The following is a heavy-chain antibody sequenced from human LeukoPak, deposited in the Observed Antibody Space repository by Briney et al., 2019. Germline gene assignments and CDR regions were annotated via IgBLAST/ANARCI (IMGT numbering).Heavy chain of an antibody. D-gene: IGHD6-6*01. Sequence: PSETLSLTCTVSGGSISSYYWSWIRQPPGKGLEWIGYIYYGSTNYNPSLKSRVTISVDTSKNQFSLKLSSVTAADTAVYYCARAALAARPPSYYYYGMDVWGQGTTVTVSS. J-gene: IGHJ6*02. CDR1: GGSISSYY. CDR3: ARAALAARPPSYYYYGMDV. CDR2: IYYGST. V-gene: IGHV4-59*01.